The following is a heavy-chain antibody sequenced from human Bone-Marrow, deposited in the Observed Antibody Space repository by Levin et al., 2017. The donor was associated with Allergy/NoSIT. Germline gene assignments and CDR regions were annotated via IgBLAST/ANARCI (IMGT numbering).Heavy chain of an antibody. D-gene: IGHD3-10*01. V-gene: IGHV4-30-2*01. CDR3: AKSLWFGAYFDY. CDR1: GGSISSGGYS. Sequence: MASETLSLTCAVSGGSISSGGYSWSWIRQPPGKGLEWIGYIYHSGSTYYNPSLKSRVTISMDRSKNHFSLNLTSVTAADTAVYFCAKSLWFGAYFDYWGQGTLVTVSS. J-gene: IGHJ4*02. CDR2: IYHSGST.